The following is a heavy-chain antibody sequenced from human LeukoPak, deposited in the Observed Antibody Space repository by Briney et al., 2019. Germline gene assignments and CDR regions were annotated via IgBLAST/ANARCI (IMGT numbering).Heavy chain of an antibody. CDR1: GFIFNTFG. D-gene: IGHD4-23*01. V-gene: IGHV3-30*18. CDR2: ISYDGSNK. CDR3: AKGLSGGGQRGYFDY. J-gene: IGHJ4*02. Sequence: GALPLSSAAPGFIFNTFGIQWGRPAPGQGLGWVAVISYDGSNKYYADSVKGRFTISRDNSKNTLYLHMKSLRAEATAVYYCAKGLSGGGQRGYFDYWGRGTLVTVSS.